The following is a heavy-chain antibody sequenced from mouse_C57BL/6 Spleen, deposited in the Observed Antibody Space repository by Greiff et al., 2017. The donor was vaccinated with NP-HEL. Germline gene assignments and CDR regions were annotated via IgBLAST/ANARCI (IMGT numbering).Heavy chain of an antibody. CDR1: GYTFTSYW. CDR3: ARGGDYDWAWFAY. D-gene: IGHD2-4*01. V-gene: IGHV1-55*01. Sequence: QVQLKQPGAELVKPGASVKMSCKASGYTFTSYWITWVKQRPGQGLEWIGDIYPGSGSTNYNEKFKSKATLTVDTSSSTAYMQLSSLTSEDSAVYYCARGGDYDWAWFAYWGQGTLVTVSA. J-gene: IGHJ3*01. CDR2: IYPGSGST.